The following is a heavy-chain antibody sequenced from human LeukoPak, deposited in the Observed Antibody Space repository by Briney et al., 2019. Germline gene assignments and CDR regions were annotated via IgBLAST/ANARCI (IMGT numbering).Heavy chain of an antibody. CDR2: FDSENNKM. D-gene: IGHD6-19*01. V-gene: IGHV1-24*01. CDR1: EYSLSDLS. CDR3: ATDRVYRSSGRSWGFFDY. J-gene: IGHJ4*02. Sequence: GASVKVSCKISEYSLSDLSIHWVRGAPGEGLEWMGGFDSENNKMVYSQKFQGRVTMTEDTSADTAYMELTSLRSEDTAVYFCATDRVYRSSGRSWGFFDYWGQGTLVIVPS.